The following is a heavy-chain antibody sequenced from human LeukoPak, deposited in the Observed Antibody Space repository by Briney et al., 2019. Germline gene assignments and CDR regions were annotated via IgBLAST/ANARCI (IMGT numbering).Heavy chain of an antibody. CDR1: GFTFSNAW. Sequence: PGGSLRLSCAASGFTFSNAWMNWVRQAPGKGLEWVSSISSSSSYIYYADSVKGRFTISRDNAKNSLYLQMNSLRAEDTAVYYCARDVDIVVVPAAVYYYYGMDVWGQGTTVTVSS. CDR3: ARDVDIVVVPAAVYYYYGMDV. CDR2: ISSSSSYI. V-gene: IGHV3-21*01. D-gene: IGHD2-2*01. J-gene: IGHJ6*02.